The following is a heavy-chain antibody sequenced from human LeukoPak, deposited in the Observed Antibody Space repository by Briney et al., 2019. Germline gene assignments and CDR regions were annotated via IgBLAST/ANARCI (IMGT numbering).Heavy chain of an antibody. CDR1: GFTFSNYA. CDR3: ASMLASDY. D-gene: IGHD2-8*01. J-gene: IGHJ4*02. Sequence: GGSLRLSCEASGFTFSNYAMHWVRQSPGKGLEWVAIISYDGSSKYYADSVKGRLTVSRDNSKNTLYLQMNTLRAEDTAVYYCASMLASDYWGQGTLVTVSS. V-gene: IGHV3-30-3*01. CDR2: ISYDGSSK.